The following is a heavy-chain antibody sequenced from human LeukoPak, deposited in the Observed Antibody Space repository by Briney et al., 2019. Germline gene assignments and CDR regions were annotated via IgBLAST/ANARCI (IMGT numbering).Heavy chain of an antibody. V-gene: IGHV3-23*01. CDR3: ASVLRYFDWVWPTDGMDV. J-gene: IGHJ6*02. CDR2: ISGSGGST. CDR1: GFTLSSYA. Sequence: PGGSLRLSCAPSGFTLSSYAMSWVRQAPGKGLEWVSAISGSGGSTYYADSVKGRFTISRDNSKNTLYLQMNSLRAEDTAVYYCASVLRYFDWVWPTDGMDVWGQGTTVTVSS. D-gene: IGHD3-9*01.